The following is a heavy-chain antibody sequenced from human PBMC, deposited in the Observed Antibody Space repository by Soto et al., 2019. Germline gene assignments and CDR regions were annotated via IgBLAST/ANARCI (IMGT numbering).Heavy chain of an antibody. D-gene: IGHD6-19*01. Sequence: PGESLKISCKGSGYSFTSYWIGWVRQMPGKGLEWMGIIYPGDSDTRYSPSFQGQVTISADKSISTAYLQWGSLKASDTAMYYCARQDALGRWLVSPFDYWGQGTLVTVSS. CDR3: ARQDALGRWLVSPFDY. CDR2: IYPGDSDT. V-gene: IGHV5-51*01. CDR1: GYSFTSYW. J-gene: IGHJ4*02.